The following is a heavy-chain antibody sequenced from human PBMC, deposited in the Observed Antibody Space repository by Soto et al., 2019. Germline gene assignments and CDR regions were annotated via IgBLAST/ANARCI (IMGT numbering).Heavy chain of an antibody. CDR3: ASHFGNVYYYYYYMDV. Sequence: GGSLRLSCAASGFTFSSYAMSWVRQAPGKGLEWVSAISGSGGSTYYADSVKGRFTISRDNSKNTLYLQMNSLRAEDTAVYYCASHFGNVYYYYYYMDVWGKGTTVTVS. CDR2: ISGSGGST. J-gene: IGHJ6*03. CDR1: GFTFSSYA. D-gene: IGHD3-10*01. V-gene: IGHV3-23*01.